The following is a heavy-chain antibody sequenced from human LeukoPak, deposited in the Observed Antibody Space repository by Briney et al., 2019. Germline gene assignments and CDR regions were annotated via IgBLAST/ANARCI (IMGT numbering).Heavy chain of an antibody. CDR3: ARSIHY. CDR2: INQDGSAA. V-gene: IGHV3-7*01. D-gene: IGHD2-21*01. CDR1: GFTFSSSW. J-gene: IGHJ4*02. Sequence: PGGSLRLSCDPSGFTFSSSWMSWARQAPGKGPEWVANINQDGSAAFYVDSVKGRVTISRDNAKNSLYLQMYSLRAEDTAVYYCARSIHYWGQGTLVTVSS.